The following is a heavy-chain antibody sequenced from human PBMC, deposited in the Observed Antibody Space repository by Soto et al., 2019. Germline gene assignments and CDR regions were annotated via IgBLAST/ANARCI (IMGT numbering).Heavy chain of an antibody. Sequence: LRLSCAASGFIFSNSWMSWVRQAPGKGLEWVANIKQDGSQKYYVDSVKGRFTISRDNAKNSLYLQMNSLRAEDTAVYYCAKPQVDCSSTTCYSDYYYYYGMDVWGQGTTVTVSS. J-gene: IGHJ6*02. CDR1: GFIFSNSW. CDR2: IKQDGSQK. D-gene: IGHD2-2*01. CDR3: AKPQVDCSSTTCYSDYYYYYGMDV. V-gene: IGHV3-7*03.